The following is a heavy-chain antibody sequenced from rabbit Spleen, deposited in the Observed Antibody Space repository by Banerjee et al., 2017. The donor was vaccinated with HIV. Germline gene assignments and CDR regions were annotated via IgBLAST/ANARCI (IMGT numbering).Heavy chain of an antibody. V-gene: IGHV1S40*01. J-gene: IGHJ3*01. CDR2: IYAARGTT. CDR1: GFSFSSSDY. D-gene: IGHD4-1*01. CDR3: ARAIVPWLGLTRLDL. Sequence: EESGGDLVKPGASLTLTCTASGFSFSSSDYMCWVRQAPGKGLEWIGIIYAARGTTDYASWVNGRFTISSDNAQSTVDLKMTSLTAADTATYFCARAIVPWLGLTRLDLWGPGTLVTVS.